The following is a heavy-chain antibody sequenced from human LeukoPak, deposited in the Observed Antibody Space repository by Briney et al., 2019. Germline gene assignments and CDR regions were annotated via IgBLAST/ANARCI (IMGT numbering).Heavy chain of an antibody. V-gene: IGHV4-61*02. D-gene: IGHD3-3*01. J-gene: IGHJ5*02. CDR3: ARDNDFWSA. CDR2: IYTSGST. Sequence: SETLSLTCTVSGGSISSGSYYWSWIRQPARKGLEWIGRIYTSGSTNYNPSLKSRVTISVDASKNQFSLKLSSVTAADTAVYYCARDNDFWSAWGQGTLVTVSS. CDR1: GGSISSGSYY.